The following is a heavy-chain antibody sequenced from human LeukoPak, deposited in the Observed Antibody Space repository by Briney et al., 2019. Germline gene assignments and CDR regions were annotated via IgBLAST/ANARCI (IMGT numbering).Heavy chain of an antibody. CDR2: IGPTGFDR. CDR1: GLTFSTSG. V-gene: IGHV3-21*06. CDR3: ATETNGRHYDY. J-gene: IGHJ4*02. Sequence: KPGGSLRLSCTTSGLTFSTSGFSWVRQAPGKGLEWVASIGPTGFDRYHADSIKGRFTISRDNANNFLYLQMDSLRAEDTAVYYCATETNGRHYDYWGQGTLLTVPS. D-gene: IGHD1-14*01.